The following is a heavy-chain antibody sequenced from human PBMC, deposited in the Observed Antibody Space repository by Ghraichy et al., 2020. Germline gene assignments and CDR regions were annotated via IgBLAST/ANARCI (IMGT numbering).Heavy chain of an antibody. V-gene: IGHV4-39*01. CDR3: ARPGPPFPFVY. Sequence: SETLSLTCTVSGGSISSSSYYWGWIRQPPGKGLEWIGSIYYSGSTYYNPSLKSRVTISVDTSKNQFSLKLSSVTAADTAVYYCARPGPPFPFVYWGQGTLVTVSS. CDR1: GGSISSSSYY. D-gene: IGHD3-16*01. J-gene: IGHJ4*02. CDR2: IYYSGST.